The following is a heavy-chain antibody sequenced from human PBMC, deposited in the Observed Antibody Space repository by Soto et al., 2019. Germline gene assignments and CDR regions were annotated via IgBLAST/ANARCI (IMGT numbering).Heavy chain of an antibody. CDR1: GGSISSGGYY. Sequence: SETLSLTCTVSGGSISSGGYYWSWIRQHPGKGLEWIGYIYSSGSTYYNPSLKSRVTISVDTSKNHFSLKLSSVTAADTAVYYCARDWGYYDSSGYYSYFDYWGQGTLVTVSS. V-gene: IGHV4-31*03. CDR3: ARDWGYYDSSGYYSYFDY. J-gene: IGHJ4*02. CDR2: IYSSGST. D-gene: IGHD3-22*01.